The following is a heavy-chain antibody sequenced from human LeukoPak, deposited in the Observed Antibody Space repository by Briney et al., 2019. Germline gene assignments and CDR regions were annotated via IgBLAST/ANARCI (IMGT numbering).Heavy chain of an antibody. D-gene: IGHD1-20*01. J-gene: IGHJ5*02. V-gene: IGHV4-59*08. Sequence: KPSETLSLTCTVSGGSISSYYWSWIRQPPGKGLEWIGYIYYSGSTNYNPSLKSRVTISVDTSKNQFSLKLSSVTAADTAVYYCARSAGITGTRAWFDPGGQGTLVTVSS. CDR1: GGSISSYY. CDR2: IYYSGST. CDR3: ARSAGITGTRAWFDP.